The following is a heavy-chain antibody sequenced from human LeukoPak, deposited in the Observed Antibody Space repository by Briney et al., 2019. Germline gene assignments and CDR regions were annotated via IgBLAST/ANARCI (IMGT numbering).Heavy chain of an antibody. CDR1: GGSFSGYY. CDR2: INHSGCT. J-gene: IGHJ4*02. V-gene: IGHV4-34*01. Sequence: KPSETLSLTCAVYGGSFSGYYWSWIRQPPGKGLEWIGEINHSGCTNYNPSLKSRVTISVDTSKNRFSLKLSSVTAADTAVYYCARGLDKTYYYDSSGYYYGYWGQGTLVTVSS. D-gene: IGHD3-22*01. CDR3: ARGLDKTYYYDSSGYYYGY.